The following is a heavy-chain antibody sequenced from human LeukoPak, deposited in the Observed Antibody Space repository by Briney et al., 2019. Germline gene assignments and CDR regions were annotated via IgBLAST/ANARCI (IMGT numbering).Heavy chain of an antibody. CDR2: MNPNSGNT. V-gene: IGHV1-8*01. D-gene: IGHD6-19*01. CDR3: ARVGYSSGWYAGYNWFDP. J-gene: IGHJ5*02. Sequence: ASVKVSCKASGYTFTSYDINWVRQATGQGLEWMGWMNPNSGNTGYAQKFQGRVTMTRNTSISTAYMELSSLRSEDTAVYYCARVGYSSGWYAGYNWFDPWGQGTLVTVSS. CDR1: GYTFTSYD.